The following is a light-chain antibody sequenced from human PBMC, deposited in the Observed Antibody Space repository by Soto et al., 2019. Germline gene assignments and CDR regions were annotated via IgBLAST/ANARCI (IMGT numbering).Light chain of an antibody. CDR2: DAS. J-gene: IGKJ2*01. CDR1: QTISTY. Sequence: DIQMTQSPSSLSASVGDRVTITCRASQTISTYLNSYQQKPGKAPRLLIYDASSLLSGVPSRFSRSGSGTDFTLTIASLQPEDFPTYYCQQSDSTPYTFGQGTKGEI. V-gene: IGKV1-39*01. CDR3: QQSDSTPYT.